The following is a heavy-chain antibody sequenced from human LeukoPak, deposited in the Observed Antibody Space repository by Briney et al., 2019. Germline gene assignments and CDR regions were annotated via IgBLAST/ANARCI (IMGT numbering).Heavy chain of an antibody. J-gene: IGHJ5*02. V-gene: IGHV3-33*01. Sequence: GGSLRLSCATTGFTLWNYVKQWVRQAPGKGLEWVAVIWYDGSNKYYADFVKGRFTISRDNFQNTLHLEMNSLRAEDTAVYHCVGENDFAIGGWIDPWGQGTLVTVSS. CDR3: VGENDFAIGGWIDP. D-gene: IGHD2-21*01. CDR1: GFTLWNYV. CDR2: IWYDGSNK.